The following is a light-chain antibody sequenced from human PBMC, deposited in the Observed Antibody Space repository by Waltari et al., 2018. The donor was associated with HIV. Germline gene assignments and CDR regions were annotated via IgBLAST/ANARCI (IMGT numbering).Light chain of an antibody. V-gene: IGLV3-27*01. Sequence: SYELTHPSSVSVSPGQTARITCPGDGLAKRYVRWFQQKPGQAPVLVIYKDIERPSGIPERFSGSSSGTTVTLTISGAQVEDEADYYCFSAADNNLGVFGGGTKVTVL. CDR2: KDI. CDR1: GLAKRY. CDR3: FSAADNNLGV. J-gene: IGLJ3*02.